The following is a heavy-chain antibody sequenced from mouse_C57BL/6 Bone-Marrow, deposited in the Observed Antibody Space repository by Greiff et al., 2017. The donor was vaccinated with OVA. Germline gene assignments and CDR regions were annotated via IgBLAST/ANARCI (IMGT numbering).Heavy chain of an antibody. Sequence: VQLQESGPELVKPGASVKISCKASGYAFSSSWMNWVKQRPGKGLEWIGRIYPGDGDTNYNGKFKGKATLTADKSSSTAYMQLSSLTSEDSAVYFCAYYSNLFAYWGQGTLVTVSA. J-gene: IGHJ3*01. CDR2: IYPGDGDT. CDR3: AYYSNLFAY. CDR1: GYAFSSSW. V-gene: IGHV1-82*01. D-gene: IGHD2-5*01.